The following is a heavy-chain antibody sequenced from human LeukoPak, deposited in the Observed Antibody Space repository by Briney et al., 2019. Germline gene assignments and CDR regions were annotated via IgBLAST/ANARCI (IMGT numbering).Heavy chain of an antibody. J-gene: IGHJ2*01. Sequence: GGSLRLSCAASGFTFSSYAMSWVRQAPGKGLEWVSAISGSGGSTYYADSVKGRFTISGDNSKNTLYLQMNSLRAKDTAVYYCAKTTPDYSSSPRSGYWYFDLWGRGTLVTVSS. CDR2: ISGSGGST. CDR1: GFTFSSYA. D-gene: IGHD6-6*01. CDR3: AKTTPDYSSSPRSGYWYFDL. V-gene: IGHV3-23*01.